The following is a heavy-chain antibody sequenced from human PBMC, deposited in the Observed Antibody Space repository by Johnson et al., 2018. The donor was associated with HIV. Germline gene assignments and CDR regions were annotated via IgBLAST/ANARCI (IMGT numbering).Heavy chain of an antibody. J-gene: IGHJ3*02. Sequence: VQLVESGGGVVRPGGSLRLSCAASGFTFDDYGMSWVREAPGKGLEWVSGINWNGGSTGYVDSVKGRFTISRDDSKNTLYLQMNSLRAEDTAVYYCARAAIAYYNFWSGYSDAFDIWGQGTMVTVSS. D-gene: IGHD3-3*01. CDR3: ARAAIAYYNFWSGYSDAFDI. CDR2: INWNGGST. CDR1: GFTFDDYG. V-gene: IGHV3-20*04.